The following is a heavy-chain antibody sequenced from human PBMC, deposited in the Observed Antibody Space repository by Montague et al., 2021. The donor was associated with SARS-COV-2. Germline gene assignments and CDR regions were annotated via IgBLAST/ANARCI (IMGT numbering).Heavy chain of an antibody. J-gene: IGHJ4*02. CDR1: GGSISSSSYY. CDR2: IYYSGRT. CDR3: ARPRHLHRYYFDY. D-gene: IGHD1-14*01. Sequence: SETLSLTCTVSGGSISSSSYYWGWIRQPPGKGLEWIGCIYYSGRTYYNPSLQSRVTISVDTSKNQFSLKLSSVTAADTAVYYCARPRHLHRYYFDYWGQGTLVTVSS. V-gene: IGHV4-39*01.